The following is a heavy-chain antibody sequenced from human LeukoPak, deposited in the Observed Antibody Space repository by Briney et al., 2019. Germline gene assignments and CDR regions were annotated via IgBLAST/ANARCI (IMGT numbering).Heavy chain of an antibody. CDR2: IYYSGSS. CDR3: ARHVSGSAMMHYFDY. V-gene: IGHV4-39*01. CDR1: GASIRSGRNY. J-gene: IGHJ4*02. D-gene: IGHD5-18*01. Sequence: SETLSLTCNVSGASIRSGRNYWGWIRQSPGKGLVWIDSIYYSGSSSYNPSLQSRVSISVDTSKNHISLKVFSLTAADTALYYCARHVSGSAMMHYFDYWGQGTLVTVSS.